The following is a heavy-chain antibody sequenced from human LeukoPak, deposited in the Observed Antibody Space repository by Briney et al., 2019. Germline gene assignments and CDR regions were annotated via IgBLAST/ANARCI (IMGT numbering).Heavy chain of an antibody. J-gene: IGHJ3*02. Sequence: GGSLRLSCAASGFTFEDYTMHWVRQAPGKGLEWVSLITWDGAGTHYTDSVKGRFTISRDNNKESLYLEMKSLRPEDTAVYYCTKEMVRSGYKAFDRWGRGKTGPVSS. CDR1: GFTFEDYT. V-gene: IGHV3-43*01. CDR2: ITWDGAGT. D-gene: IGHD1-14*01. CDR3: TKEMVRSGYKAFDR.